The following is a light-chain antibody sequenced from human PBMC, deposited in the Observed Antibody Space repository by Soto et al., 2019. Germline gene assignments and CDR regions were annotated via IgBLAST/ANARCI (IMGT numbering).Light chain of an antibody. Sequence: SVLTQPASVSGSPGQSITISCTGTSSDVGGYNFVSWYQQHPGKAPKLMIYEVTSRPSGVSNRFSGSKSGNTASLTISGLQAVDEADYYCHSYTTSSTLVFGTGTKLTVL. J-gene: IGLJ1*01. CDR1: SSDVGGYNF. CDR2: EVT. CDR3: HSYTTSSTLV. V-gene: IGLV2-14*03.